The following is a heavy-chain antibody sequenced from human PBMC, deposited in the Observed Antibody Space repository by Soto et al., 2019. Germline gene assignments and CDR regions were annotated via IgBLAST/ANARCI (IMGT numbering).Heavy chain of an antibody. Sequence: ASVKVSCKASGYTFTDYYMHWVRQAPGQGLEWMGWINPYTGCTHFAQKFQGRVTMTRDTSFSTAYMELSSLRSDDTAVYYCARLGSGNYSNWFDPWGQGTLVTVSS. J-gene: IGHJ5*02. CDR3: ARLGSGNYSNWFDP. D-gene: IGHD1-7*01. CDR2: INPYTGCT. V-gene: IGHV1-2*02. CDR1: GYTFTDYY.